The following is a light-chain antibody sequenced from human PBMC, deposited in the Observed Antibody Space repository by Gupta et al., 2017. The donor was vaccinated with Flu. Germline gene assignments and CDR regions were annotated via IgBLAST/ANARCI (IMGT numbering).Light chain of an antibody. CDR3: VQDYNYPIT. CDR2: AAS. CDR1: QGIRRD. J-gene: IGKJ5*01. V-gene: IGKV1-6*01. Sequence: AIQMTQSPSSLSASVGDRVTITCRASQGIRRDLGWFQQKPGKAPKLLIFAASSLQSGVPSRFSGSGSGTDFTLTISSLQPEDFATYYCVQDYNYPITFGQGTRLEIK.